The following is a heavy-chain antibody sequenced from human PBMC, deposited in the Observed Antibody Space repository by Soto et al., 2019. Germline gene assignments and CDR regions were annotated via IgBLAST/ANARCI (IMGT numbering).Heavy chain of an antibody. J-gene: IGHJ5*02. CDR1: GYSISSGYY. CDR3: ARGAATVTPGWFDP. D-gene: IGHD4-17*01. V-gene: IGHV4-38-2*01. Sequence: PSETLSLTCAVSGYSISSGYYWGWIRQTPRKGLEWIASIYHSGSTYYNPSLKSRVTISVDTSKNQFSLKLTSVTAADTAVYYCARGAATVTPGWFDPWGQGIMVTVSS. CDR2: IYHSGST.